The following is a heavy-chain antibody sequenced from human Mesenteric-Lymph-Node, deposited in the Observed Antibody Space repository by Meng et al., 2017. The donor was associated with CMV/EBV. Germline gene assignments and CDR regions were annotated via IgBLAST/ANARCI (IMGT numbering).Heavy chain of an antibody. CDR2: IWFDGSNK. CDR3: AKDHSGSSFFDY. V-gene: IGHV3-33*06. J-gene: IGHJ4*02. CDR1: GFTFSTYG. Sequence: GESLKISCAASGFTFSTYGMHWVRQAPGKGLEWVAVIWFDGSNKYHADSVKGRFTISRDNSKNTLYLQMNSLRAEDTAVYYCAKDHSGSSFFDYWGQGTLVTVSS. D-gene: IGHD1-26*01.